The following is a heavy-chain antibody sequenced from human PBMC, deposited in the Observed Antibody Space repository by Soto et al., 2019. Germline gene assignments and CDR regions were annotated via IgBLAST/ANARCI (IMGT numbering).Heavy chain of an antibody. J-gene: IGHJ6*02. CDR2: INPTSGGT. D-gene: IGHD4-17*01. CDR3: ARSQTYGDYVEVLAF. V-gene: IGHV1-2*04. CDR1: GETFTGPY. Sequence: GGPVNGSRKGSGETFTGPYMQRVGQAPGQRVEWVGWINPTSGGTNYAQKFQGWVPMTRDTSISTAYMELSRLRSDDTAVYYCARSQTYGDYVEVLAFWGQGTTVPGSS.